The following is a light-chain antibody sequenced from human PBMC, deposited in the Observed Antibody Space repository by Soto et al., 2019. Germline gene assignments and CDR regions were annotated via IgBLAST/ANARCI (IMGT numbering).Light chain of an antibody. Sequence: QSALTQPASVSGSPGQSIIISSTGTSSDIGGYNYVSWYQQHPGKAPKLMIYDVSNRPSGVSNRFSGSKSGNTASLTISGLQAEDEADYYCSSYTSSSTYVVFGGGTKLTVL. CDR3: SSYTSSSTYVV. J-gene: IGLJ2*01. CDR1: SSDIGGYNY. CDR2: DVS. V-gene: IGLV2-14*01.